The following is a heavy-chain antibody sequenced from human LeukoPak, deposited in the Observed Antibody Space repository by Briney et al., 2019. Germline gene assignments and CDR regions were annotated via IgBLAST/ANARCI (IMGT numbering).Heavy chain of an antibody. V-gene: IGHV1-18*01. J-gene: IGHJ4*02. CDR1: GYTFTSYG. D-gene: IGHD3-22*01. CDR3: AREGEDYYDSSGYYPPWNY. CDR2: ISAYNGNT. Sequence: ASVKVSCTASGYTFTSYGISWVRQAPGQGLEWMGWISAYNGNTNYAQKLQGRVTMTTDTSTSTAYMELRSLRSDDTAVYYCAREGEDYYDSSGYYPPWNYWGQGTLVTVSS.